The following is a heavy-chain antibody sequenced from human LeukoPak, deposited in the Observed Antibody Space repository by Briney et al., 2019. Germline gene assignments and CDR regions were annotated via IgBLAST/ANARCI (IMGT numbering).Heavy chain of an antibody. J-gene: IGHJ4*02. CDR1: GFTFSSYG. CDR2: IRYDGSNK. V-gene: IGHV3-30*02. Sequence: GGSLRLSCAASGFTFSSYGMQWVRQAPGKGLEWVACIRYDGSNKYYADSVKGRFTISRDNSKNTLYLQMNSLRAEDTAVYYCAKDRLRMLLCFGELDYWGQGTLVTVSS. CDR3: AKDRLRMLLCFGELDY. D-gene: IGHD3-10*01.